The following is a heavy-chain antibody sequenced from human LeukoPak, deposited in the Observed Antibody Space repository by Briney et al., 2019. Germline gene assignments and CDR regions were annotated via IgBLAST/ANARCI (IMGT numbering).Heavy chain of an antibody. J-gene: IGHJ2*01. CDR1: GFAFSSHW. CDR2: IREDGTDK. CDR3: ARDQHYVILTGYTGWYFDL. V-gene: IGHV3-7*01. Sequence: GGSLRLSCAASGFAFSSHWMSWVRQAPGGGLEWVANIREDGTDKYYGYSVEGRFTISRDNAKNSLYLQMNSLRAEDTAVYYCARDQHYVILTGYTGWYFDLWGRGTLVTVSS. D-gene: IGHD3-9*01.